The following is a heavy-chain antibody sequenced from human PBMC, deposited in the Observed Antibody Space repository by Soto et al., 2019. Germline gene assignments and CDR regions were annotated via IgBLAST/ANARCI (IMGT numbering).Heavy chain of an antibody. Sequence: GGSLRLSCAASGFTFSSYGMHWVRQAPGKGLEWVAVISYDGSNKYYADSVKGRFTISRDNSKNTLYLQMNSLRAEDTAVYYCAKAIIFFEYSSGWYGMDVWGQGTTVTVSS. V-gene: IGHV3-30*18. CDR1: GFTFSSYG. CDR3: AKAIIFFEYSSGWYGMDV. CDR2: ISYDGSNK. D-gene: IGHD6-19*01. J-gene: IGHJ6*02.